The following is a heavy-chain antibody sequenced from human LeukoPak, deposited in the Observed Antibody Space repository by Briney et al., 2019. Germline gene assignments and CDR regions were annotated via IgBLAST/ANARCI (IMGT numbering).Heavy chain of an antibody. CDR3: AREANSPTARYWYFDL. Sequence: SETLSLTCTVSGDSISSCYWSWIRQPAGKGLECIGHIYTSGSTNYNPSLKSRVTMSVDTSKNQFSLKLSSVTAADTAVYYCAREANSPTARYWYFDLWGRGTQVTVSS. J-gene: IGHJ2*01. V-gene: IGHV4-4*07. D-gene: IGHD2-21*01. CDR2: IYTSGST. CDR1: GDSISSCY.